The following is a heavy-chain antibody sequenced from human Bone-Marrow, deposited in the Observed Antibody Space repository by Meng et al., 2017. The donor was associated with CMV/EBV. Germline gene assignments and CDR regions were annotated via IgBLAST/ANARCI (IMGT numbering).Heavy chain of an antibody. D-gene: IGHD3-22*01. CDR2: IYYSGST. CDR3: AREYYDSSGYYYLSRYYFDY. J-gene: IGHJ4*02. Sequence: RLQLQEAGPGLVKPSETLSLTCTGSGGSISSSSYYWGWSRQPPGKGLEWIGSIYYSGSTYYNPSLKSRVTISVDTSKNQFSLKLSSVTAADTAVYYCAREYYDSSGYYYLSRYYFDYWGQGTLVTVSS. V-gene: IGHV4-39*06. CDR1: GGSISSSSYY.